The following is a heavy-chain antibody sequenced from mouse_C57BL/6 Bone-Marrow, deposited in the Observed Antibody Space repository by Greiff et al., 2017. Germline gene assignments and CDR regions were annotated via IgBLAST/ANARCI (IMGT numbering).Heavy chain of an antibody. CDR3: ARQEDIYYDIAY. Sequence: EVMLVESGGDLVKPGGSLKLSCAASGFTFSSYGMSWVRQTPDKRLEWVATISSGGSYTYYPDSVKGRFTISRDNAKNTLYLQMSSLKSEDTAMYYCARQEDIYYDIAYWGQGTLVTVSA. D-gene: IGHD2-4*01. CDR2: ISSGGSYT. V-gene: IGHV5-6*01. CDR1: GFTFSSYG. J-gene: IGHJ3*01.